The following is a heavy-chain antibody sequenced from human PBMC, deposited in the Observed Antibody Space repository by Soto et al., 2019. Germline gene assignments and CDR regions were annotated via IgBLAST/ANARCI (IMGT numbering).Heavy chain of an antibody. CDR2: ISGSGGST. CDR1: GFTFSSYA. V-gene: IGHV3-23*01. J-gene: IGHJ4*02. D-gene: IGHD3-3*01. Sequence: EVQLLESGGGLVQPGGSLRLSCGASGFTFSSYAMSWVRQAPGKGLEWVSAISGSGGSTDYADSVTGRFTISRDNSKNTLYLQMYSLIAEDTALYYCAKDLVSISGVAPDFWGQGTLVTVSS. CDR3: AKDLVSISGVAPDF.